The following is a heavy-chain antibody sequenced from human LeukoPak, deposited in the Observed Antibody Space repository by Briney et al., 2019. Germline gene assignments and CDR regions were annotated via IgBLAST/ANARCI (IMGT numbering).Heavy chain of an antibody. Sequence: PSETLSLTCAVYGGSFSGYYWSWIRQPPGKGLEWIGEINHSGSTNYNPSLKSRVTISVDTSKNQFSLKLSSVTAADTAVYYCASPGHCSSTSCYGTLDYWGQGTLVTASS. J-gene: IGHJ4*02. D-gene: IGHD2-2*01. V-gene: IGHV4-34*01. CDR2: INHSGST. CDR3: ASPGHCSSTSCYGTLDY. CDR1: GGSFSGYY.